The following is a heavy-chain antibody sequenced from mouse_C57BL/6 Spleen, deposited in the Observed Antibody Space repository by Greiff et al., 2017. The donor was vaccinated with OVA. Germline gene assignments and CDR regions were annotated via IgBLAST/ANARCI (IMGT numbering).Heavy chain of an antibody. D-gene: IGHD3-3*01. CDR1: GFTFSDYY. J-gene: IGHJ2*01. CDR3: ARDRGLFDY. CDR2: INYDGSST. V-gene: IGHV5-16*01. Sequence: EVKLMDSEGGLVQPGSSMKLSCTASGFTFSDYYMAWVRQVPEKGLEWVANINYDGSSTYYLDSLKSRFIISRDNAKNILYLQMSSLKSEDTATYYCARDRGLFDYWGQGTTLTVSS.